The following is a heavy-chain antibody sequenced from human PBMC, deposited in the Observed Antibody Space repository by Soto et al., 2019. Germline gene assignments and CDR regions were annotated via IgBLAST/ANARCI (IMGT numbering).Heavy chain of an antibody. D-gene: IGHD2-8*01. CDR2: INHSGST. J-gene: IGHJ5*02. CDR1: GGSFSGYY. Sequence: SETLSLTCAVYGGSFSGYYWSWIRQPPGKGLEWIGEINHSGSTNYNPSLKSRVTISVDTSKNQFSLKLSSVTAADTAVYYCARDFVLMVYASPSNWFEPWGQGTLVTVSS. CDR3: ARDFVLMVYASPSNWFEP. V-gene: IGHV4-34*01.